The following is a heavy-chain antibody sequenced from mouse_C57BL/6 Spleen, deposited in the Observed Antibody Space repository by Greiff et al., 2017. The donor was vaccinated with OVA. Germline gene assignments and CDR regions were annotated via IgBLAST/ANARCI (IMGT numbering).Heavy chain of an antibody. CDR1: GYTFTSYW. CDR2: IHPHSGST. D-gene: IGHD2-12*01. CDR3: ARPIYSNDLYYAMYY. V-gene: IGHV1-64*01. J-gene: IGHJ4*01. Sequence: QVPLQQPGAELVKPGASVKLSCKASGYTFTSYWMHWVKQRPGQGLEWIGMIHPHSGSTNYNEKFKSKATLPVDKSSSTAYMQLSSLTSEDSAVYYCARPIYSNDLYYAMYYWGQGTSVTVSS.